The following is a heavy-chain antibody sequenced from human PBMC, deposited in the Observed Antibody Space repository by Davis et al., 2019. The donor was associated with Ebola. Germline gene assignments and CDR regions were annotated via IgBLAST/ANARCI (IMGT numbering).Heavy chain of an antibody. CDR3: ARGDTMVQGTMHY. V-gene: IGHV1-46*01. Sequence: ASVKVSCKASGYVFVRYYIHWVRQAPGQGLEWMGLINPIDHNTMYAQKFQGRVAMTTDTSTNTVYMEVSSLRSEDTAVFYCARGDTMVQGTMHYWGQGTLVTVSS. CDR1: GYVFVRYY. CDR2: INPIDHNT. J-gene: IGHJ4*02. D-gene: IGHD3-10*01.